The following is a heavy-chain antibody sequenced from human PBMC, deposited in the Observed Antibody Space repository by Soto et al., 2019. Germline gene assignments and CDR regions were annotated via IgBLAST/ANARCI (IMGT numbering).Heavy chain of an antibody. CDR2: ISAYNGNT. Sequence: ASVKVSCKASGYTFTSYGISWVRQAPGQGLEWMGWISAYNGNTNYAQKLQGRVTMTTDTSTSTAYMELRSLRSDDTAVYYCARSNGGVIITWHSYYDSSGYYRDAFVFWGQGTMVTVSS. CDR1: GYTFTSYG. V-gene: IGHV1-18*01. J-gene: IGHJ3*01. D-gene: IGHD3-22*01. CDR3: ARSNGGVIITWHSYYDSSGYYRDAFVF.